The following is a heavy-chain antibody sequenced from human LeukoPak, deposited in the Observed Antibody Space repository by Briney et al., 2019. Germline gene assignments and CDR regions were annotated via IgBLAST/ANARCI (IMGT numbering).Heavy chain of an antibody. CDR1: GYTFTAYS. D-gene: IGHD3-3*01. CDR3: ARQHDLWKNYCSDY. J-gene: IGHJ4*02. V-gene: IGHV1-3*01. CDR2: INADSGNT. Sequence: ASVKISCKTSGYTFTAYSIQWVRQAPGQSLEWMGWINADSGNTEYSQRFQGRVTFTRDTLASTAYMELSSLKSEDTAVYYCARQHDLWKNYCSDYWGQGAQVTVSS.